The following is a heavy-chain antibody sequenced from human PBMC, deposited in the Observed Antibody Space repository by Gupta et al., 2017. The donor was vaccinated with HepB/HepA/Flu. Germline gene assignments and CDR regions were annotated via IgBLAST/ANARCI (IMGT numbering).Heavy chain of an antibody. CDR2: INHSGST. CDR1: GGSFSGYY. V-gene: IGHV4-34*01. CDR3: ARWRGASSGSYHYYFDY. J-gene: IGHJ4*01. D-gene: IGHD1-26*01. Sequence: QVQLQQWGAGLLKPSETLSLTCAVYGGSFSGYYWSWIRQPPGKGLEWIGEINHSGSTNYNPSLNSRVTISVDTSKNQFSLKLSSVTAADTAVYYCARWRGASSGSYHYYFDYWGHGTLVTVSS.